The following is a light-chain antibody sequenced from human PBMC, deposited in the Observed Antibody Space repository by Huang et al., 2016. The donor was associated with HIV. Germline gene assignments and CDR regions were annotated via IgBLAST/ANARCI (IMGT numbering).Light chain of an antibody. J-gene: IGKJ1*01. CDR2: WAS. CDR3: LQYYRSPQT. CDR1: QSVFSTSTSKDY. Sequence: DIVMTQSPDSLAVSLGERATLNCRSSQSVFSTSTSKDYLGWFQQKPGQPPKLLLFWASTREPGVPDRFSGSGSGTHFTLTIDNLEAEDAAIYYCLQYYRSPQTFGQGTRVEVK. V-gene: IGKV4-1*01.